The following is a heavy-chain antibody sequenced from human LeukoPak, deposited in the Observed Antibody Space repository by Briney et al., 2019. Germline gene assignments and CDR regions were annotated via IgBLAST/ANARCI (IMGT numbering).Heavy chain of an antibody. Sequence: GGSLRLSCAASGFTFRVYAMHWVRQAPGKGMEWVAVISSDGSHKFYADSVKGRFTISRDNSKNTLYLQMDSLRPEDTAMYYCARKAVAGTPSPFDYWGQGTQVTVSS. CDR1: GFTFRVYA. V-gene: IGHV3-30*04. CDR3: ARKAVAGTPSPFDY. D-gene: IGHD6-19*01. J-gene: IGHJ4*02. CDR2: ISSDGSHK.